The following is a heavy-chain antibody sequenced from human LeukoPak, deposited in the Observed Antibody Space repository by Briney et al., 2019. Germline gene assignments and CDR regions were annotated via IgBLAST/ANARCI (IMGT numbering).Heavy chain of an antibody. Sequence: ASVKVSCKASGYTFTGYYMHWVRQAPGQGLEWMGWINPNSGGTNYAQKFQGRVTMTRDTSISTAYMELSRLRSDDTAVYYCARDPCSGGSCYRLTYYYYMDVWGKGTTVTVSS. D-gene: IGHD2-15*01. CDR2: INPNSGGT. CDR3: ARDPCSGGSCYRLTYYYYMDV. V-gene: IGHV1-2*02. J-gene: IGHJ6*03. CDR1: GYTFTGYY.